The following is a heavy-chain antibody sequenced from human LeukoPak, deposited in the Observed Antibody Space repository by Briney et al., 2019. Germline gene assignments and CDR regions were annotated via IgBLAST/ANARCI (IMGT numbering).Heavy chain of an antibody. Sequence: GGSLRLSCAASGFTFSSYSMNWVRQAPGKGLEWVSSISSSSSYIYYADSVKGRFTISRDNAKNSLYLQMNSLRAEDTAVYYCARSGYSYGYVDYWGQGSLVTVSS. J-gene: IGHJ4*02. CDR3: ARSGYSYGYVDY. V-gene: IGHV3-21*01. CDR2: ISSSSSYI. D-gene: IGHD5-18*01. CDR1: GFTFSSYS.